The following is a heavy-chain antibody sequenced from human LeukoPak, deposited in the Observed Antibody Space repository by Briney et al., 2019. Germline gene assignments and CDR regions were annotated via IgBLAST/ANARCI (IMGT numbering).Heavy chain of an antibody. J-gene: IGHJ4*02. CDR3: AKDGKKYIVGGNFDY. Sequence: GGSLRLSCSASGFTFSSYWMSWVRQAPGKGLEWVANIKQDGSEKYYVDSVKGRFTISRDNAKNSLYLQMNSLRAEDTAVYYCAKDGKKYIVGGNFDYWGQGTLVTVSS. CDR2: IKQDGSEK. V-gene: IGHV3-7*01. D-gene: IGHD1-26*01. CDR1: GFTFSSYW.